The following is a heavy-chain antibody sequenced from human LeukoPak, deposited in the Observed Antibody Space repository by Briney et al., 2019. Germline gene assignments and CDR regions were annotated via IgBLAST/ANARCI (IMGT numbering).Heavy chain of an antibody. CDR1: GFTFSSYE. Sequence: PGGSLRLSCAASGFTFSSYEMNWVRQAPGKGLEWVSYISSSGSTIYYADSVKGRFTISRDNAKNSLYLQMNSLRAEDTAVYYCARDGSRYCSSTSCVYDYWGQGTLVTVSS. CDR3: ARDGSRYCSSTSCVYDY. J-gene: IGHJ4*02. CDR2: ISSSGSTI. D-gene: IGHD2-2*01. V-gene: IGHV3-48*03.